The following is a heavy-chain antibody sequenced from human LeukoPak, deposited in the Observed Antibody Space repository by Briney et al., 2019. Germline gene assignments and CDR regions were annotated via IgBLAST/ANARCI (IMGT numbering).Heavy chain of an antibody. V-gene: IGHV3-23*01. CDR2: ISGSGGST. J-gene: IGHJ6*02. CDR1: GFTFSSYA. Sequence: GGSLRLSCAASGFTFSSYAMSWVRQAPGKGLEWVSAISGSGGSTYYADSVKGRFTISRDNSKNTLYLQMNSLRAEDTAVYYCAKHYYGSGSYYFPPIYYYYGMDVWGQGTMVTVSS. D-gene: IGHD3-10*01. CDR3: AKHYYGSGSYYFPPIYYYYGMDV.